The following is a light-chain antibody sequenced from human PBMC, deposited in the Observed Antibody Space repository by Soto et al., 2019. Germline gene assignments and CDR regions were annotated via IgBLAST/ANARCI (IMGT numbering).Light chain of an antibody. Sequence: DIVMTQSPDSLAVSLGERATINCKSSQTVLYSSNNKNYLAWYQQKPGQPPKLLIYWASTRESGVPDRFSGGGSGTDFPLTISSLQAEDVAVYYCQQYYSTPLAFGGGTKVEIK. CDR1: QTVLYSSNNKNY. V-gene: IGKV4-1*01. CDR2: WAS. J-gene: IGKJ4*01. CDR3: QQYYSTPLA.